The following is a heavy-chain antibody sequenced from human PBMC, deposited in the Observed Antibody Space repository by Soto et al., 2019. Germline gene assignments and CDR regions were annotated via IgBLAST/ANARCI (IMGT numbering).Heavy chain of an antibody. Sequence: QVQLVQSGPEVKKPGASLKVSCKASGYTFTNSGISWVRQAPGQGLEWMGWTSIYNGNTEYSPKFLGRVVMTTDTSADTAYLELKSLRPDDAALYYCARWDDYGASDQDHFDQWCHGTLGTVSS. CDR3: ARWDDYGASDQDHFDQ. V-gene: IGHV1-18*01. CDR1: GYTFTNSG. J-gene: IGHJ4*01. D-gene: IGHD4-17*01. CDR2: TSIYNGNT.